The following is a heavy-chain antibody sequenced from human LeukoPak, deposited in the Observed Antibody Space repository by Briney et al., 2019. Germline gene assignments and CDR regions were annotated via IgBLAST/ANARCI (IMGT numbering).Heavy chain of an antibody. V-gene: IGHV4-38-2*02. CDR1: GYSISSGYY. D-gene: IGHD6-13*01. Sequence: PSETLSLTCTVSGYSISSGYYWGWIRQPPGKGLEWIGSIYHSGSTYYNPSLKSRVTISVDTSKNQFSLKLSSVTAADTAVYYCARIAAADALDDAFDIWGQGTRVTVSS. CDR2: IYHSGST. J-gene: IGHJ3*02. CDR3: ARIAAADALDDAFDI.